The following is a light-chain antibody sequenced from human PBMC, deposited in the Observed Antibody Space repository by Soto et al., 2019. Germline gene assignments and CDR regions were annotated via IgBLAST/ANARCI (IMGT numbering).Light chain of an antibody. CDR3: CSHVNDFTHWI. V-gene: IGLV2-23*01. Sequence: QSALTQPASVSGSPGQSITISCTGGRGDIGSRNLVSWYQQYLGKAPKVIIYATTKRPSGVSDRFSGSKSGSVASLTISGLQADDEANYYCCSHVNDFTHWIFGGGTKLTVL. CDR2: ATT. CDR1: RGDIGSRNL. J-gene: IGLJ3*02.